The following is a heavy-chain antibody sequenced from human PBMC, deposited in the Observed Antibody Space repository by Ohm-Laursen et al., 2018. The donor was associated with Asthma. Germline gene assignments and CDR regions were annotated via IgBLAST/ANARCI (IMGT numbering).Heavy chain of an antibody. CDR3: AKDQGIAVAGAFDY. CDR2: ISYDGSNK. Sequence: SLRLSCAAPGFTFSSYGMHWVRQAPGKGLEWVAVISYDGSNKYYADSVKGRFTISRDNSKNTLYLQMNSLRAEDTAVYYCAKDQGIAVAGAFDYWGQGTLVTVSS. CDR1: GFTFSSYG. D-gene: IGHD6-19*01. J-gene: IGHJ4*02. V-gene: IGHV3-30*18.